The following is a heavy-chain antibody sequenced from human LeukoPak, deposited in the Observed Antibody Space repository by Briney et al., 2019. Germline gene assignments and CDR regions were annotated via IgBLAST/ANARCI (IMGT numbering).Heavy chain of an antibody. J-gene: IGHJ5*02. D-gene: IGHD3/OR15-3a*01. CDR3: ARVWTNNWFGP. CDR2: ISSSSGAYI. Sequence: PGGSLRLSCAASGFTFSTYAMNWVRQAPGKGLEWVSSISSSSGAYIYYADSVKGRFTISRDNAQNSLYLQMNSLRAEDTAVYYCARVWTNNWFGPWGQGTLVTVSS. V-gene: IGHV3-21*01. CDR1: GFTFSTYA.